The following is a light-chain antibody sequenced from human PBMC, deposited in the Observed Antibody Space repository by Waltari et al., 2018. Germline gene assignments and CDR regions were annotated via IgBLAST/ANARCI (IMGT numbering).Light chain of an antibody. CDR3: LQFNSHPYS. CDR1: QGISAY. CDR2: TAS. V-gene: IGKV1-13*02. Sequence: IQMTQSPSSLSASAGDTVTISCRASQGISAYLNWYQQKPGKAPKRLIYTASTLESGVPSRFSGSGSGTDFTLTISSLQPEDFATYYCLQFNSHPYSFGQGTKVEIK. J-gene: IGKJ2*03.